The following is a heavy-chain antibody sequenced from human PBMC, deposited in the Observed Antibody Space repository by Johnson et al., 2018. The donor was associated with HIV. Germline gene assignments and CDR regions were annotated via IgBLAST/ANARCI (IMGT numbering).Heavy chain of an antibody. CDR3: TTDHDHYNFWRGYHDAFDI. CDR2: IKSKTDGGTT. J-gene: IGHJ3*02. CDR1: GFTFSSYW. Sequence: VQLVESVGGVVQPGGSLRLSCAASGFTFSSYWMSWVRQAPGKGLEWVGRIKSKTDGGTTDFAAPVQGRFTISRDDSKKTLYLQMNSLKTEDTALYYCTTDHDHYNFWRGYHDAFDIWGQGTMVTVSS. D-gene: IGHD3/OR15-3a*01. V-gene: IGHV3-15*01.